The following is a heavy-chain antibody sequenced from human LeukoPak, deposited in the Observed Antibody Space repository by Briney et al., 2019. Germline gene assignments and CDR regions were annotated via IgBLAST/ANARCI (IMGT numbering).Heavy chain of an antibody. D-gene: IGHD1-26*01. CDR2: IDPSDSFT. CDR1: GYSFTTYW. J-gene: IGHJ4*02. V-gene: IGHV5-10-1*01. Sequence: GESLKISCKGSGYSFTTYWISWVRQMPGKGLEWMGRIDPSDSFTKYSPSFEGHVTISADKSISTAYLQWSSLKASDTAMYYCLIPSEWELLEVAKDYWGQGTLVTVSS. CDR3: LIPSEWELLEVAKDY.